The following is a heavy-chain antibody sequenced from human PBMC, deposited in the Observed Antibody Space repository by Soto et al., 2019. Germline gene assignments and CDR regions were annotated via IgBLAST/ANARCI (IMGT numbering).Heavy chain of an antibody. V-gene: IGHV1-18*01. D-gene: IGHD5-12*01. CDR1: GYNFFTYD. CDR3: ARHDGPTTTGTWFDP. J-gene: IGHJ5*02. CDR2: ISTYSGET. Sequence: VHLVQSGVEVKTPGASVKVSCQASGYNFFTYDITWGRRAPGQGLEWMGWISTYSGETKHAQKFKGRVHMTTDTCTTTDYLDLGRLRWVGTTVYYCARHDGPTTTGTWFDPWGPAHRVTVSS.